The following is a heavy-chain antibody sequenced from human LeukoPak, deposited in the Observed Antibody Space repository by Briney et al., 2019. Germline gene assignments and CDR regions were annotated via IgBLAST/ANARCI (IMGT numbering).Heavy chain of an antibody. V-gene: IGHV4-59*11. J-gene: IGHJ4*02. CDR3: AEIPRD. Sequence: SETLSLTCTVSGGSMNHHYWSWVRQPPGKEPEWIAYIYDSGTSATTDYNASLKSRVTISMDTSKRQFSLRLDSVTAADTAVYYCAEIPRDWCQGTLVTVSS. CDR2: IYDSGTSATT. CDR1: GGSMNHHY.